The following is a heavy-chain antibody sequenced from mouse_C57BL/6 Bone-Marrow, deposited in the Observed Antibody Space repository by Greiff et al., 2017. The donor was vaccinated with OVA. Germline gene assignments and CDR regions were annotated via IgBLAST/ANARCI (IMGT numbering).Heavy chain of an antibody. CDR2: ISSGGDYI. V-gene: IGHV5-9-1*02. CDR3: TRAYYSNYGFDY. CDR1: GFTFSSYA. D-gene: IGHD2-5*01. Sequence: EVQGVESGEGLVKPGGSLKLSCAASGFTFSSYAMSWVRQTPEKRLEWVAYISSGGDYIYYADTVKGRFTISRDNARNTLYLQISTLKSEDTAMSYCTRAYYSNYGFDYWGQGTTLTVSS. J-gene: IGHJ2*01.